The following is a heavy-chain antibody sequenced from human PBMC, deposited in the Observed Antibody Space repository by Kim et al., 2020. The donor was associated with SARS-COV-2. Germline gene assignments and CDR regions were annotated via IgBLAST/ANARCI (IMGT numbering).Heavy chain of an antibody. CDR2: ISSNAYGRST. Sequence: GGSLRLSCTASGFTFGDYAMSWVRQAPGKGLEWVGYISSNAYGRSTEYAASVKARFTISRDDSKSIAYLQMNSRKTEDTAVYYCTVVAFGGYPPLARDFDYWGQGPLVTFSS. CDR1: GFTFGDYA. CDR3: TVVAFGGYPPLARDFDY. J-gene: IGHJ4*02. D-gene: IGHD3-16*01. V-gene: IGHV3-49*04.